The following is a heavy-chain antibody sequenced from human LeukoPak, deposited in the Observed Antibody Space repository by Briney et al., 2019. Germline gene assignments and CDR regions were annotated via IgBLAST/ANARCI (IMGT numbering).Heavy chain of an antibody. CDR1: GYTFSDYY. D-gene: IGHD4-17*01. CDR2: IIPIFGTA. CDR3: ARDSSVTTRLDY. V-gene: IGHV1-69*05. Sequence: ASVKVSCKASGYTFSDYYIHWVRQAPGQGLEWMGGIIPIFGTANYAQKFQGRVTITTDESTSTAYMELSSLRSEDTAVYYCARDSSVTTRLDYWGQGTLVTVSS. J-gene: IGHJ4*02.